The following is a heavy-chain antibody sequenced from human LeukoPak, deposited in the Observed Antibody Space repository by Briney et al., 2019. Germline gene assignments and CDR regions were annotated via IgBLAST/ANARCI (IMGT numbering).Heavy chain of an antibody. D-gene: IGHD3-16*01. Sequence: GGSLRLSCAASGFTFSNYNMNWVRQAPGKGLEWVSYITTSSTTTYYADSVKGRFTTSRDNAKNSLYLQMNSLRAEDTAVYYCAKGLRTGVGPYMGYHYYMDVWGKGATVTVSS. J-gene: IGHJ6*03. V-gene: IGHV3-48*04. CDR3: AKGLRTGVGPYMGYHYYMDV. CDR2: ITTSSTTT. CDR1: GFTFSNYN.